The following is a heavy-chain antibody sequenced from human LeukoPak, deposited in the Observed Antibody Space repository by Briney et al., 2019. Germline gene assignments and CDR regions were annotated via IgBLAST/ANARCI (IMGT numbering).Heavy chain of an antibody. Sequence: SQTLSLTCTVSGGSISSGDYYWSWIRQPPGKGLEWIGYIYYSGSTYYNPSLKSRVTISVDTSKNQFSLKLSSVTAADTAVYYCAREVEWLLDSFPDDAFDIWGQGTMVTVSS. D-gene: IGHD3-3*01. CDR2: IYYSGST. CDR3: AREVEWLLDSFPDDAFDI. J-gene: IGHJ3*02. V-gene: IGHV4-30-4*01. CDR1: GGSISSGDYY.